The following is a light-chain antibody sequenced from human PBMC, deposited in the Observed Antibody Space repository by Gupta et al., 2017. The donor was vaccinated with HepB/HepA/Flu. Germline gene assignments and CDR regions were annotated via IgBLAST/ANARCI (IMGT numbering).Light chain of an antibody. CDR2: STN. J-gene: IGLJ3*02. CDR1: SGSVSTSYY. V-gene: IGLV8-61*01. CDR3: VLDMGSGIWV. Sequence: QTVVTQEPSFSVSPGGTVTPTCGLSSGSVSTSYYPSWYQQTPGQAPRTLIYSTNTRSAGVPDRFSGSILGNKAALTITGAQADDESDYYCVLDMGSGIWVFGGGTKLTVL.